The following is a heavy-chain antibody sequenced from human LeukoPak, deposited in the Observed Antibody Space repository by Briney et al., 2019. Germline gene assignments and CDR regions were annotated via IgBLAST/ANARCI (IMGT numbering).Heavy chain of an antibody. Sequence: SETLSLTCTVSGGSISSYYWSWIRQPPGKGLEWIGYIYYTGYTNYNPSLKSRVTISVGTSKKQFSLKLNSVTAADTAVYYCARGSGSVTGFDPWGQGTLVTVSS. CDR3: ARGSGSVTGFDP. CDR1: GGSISSYY. D-gene: IGHD3-10*01. CDR2: IYYTGYT. J-gene: IGHJ5*02. V-gene: IGHV4-59*01.